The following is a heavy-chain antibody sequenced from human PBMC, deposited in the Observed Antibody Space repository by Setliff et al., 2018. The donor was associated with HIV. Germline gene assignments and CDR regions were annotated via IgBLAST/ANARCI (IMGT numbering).Heavy chain of an antibody. CDR3: ARGRPTGYFDC. CDR2: IYHSGRT. CDR1: GGSISSNSYY. J-gene: IGHJ4*02. Sequence: PSETLSLTCTVSGGSISSNSYYWGWIRQPPGKGLEWIGSIYHSGRTYYNPSLKSRVTISVDTSKNQFSLKLTSVTAADTAVYYCARGRPTGYFDCWGQGTLVTVSS. V-gene: IGHV4-39*07. D-gene: IGHD1-1*01.